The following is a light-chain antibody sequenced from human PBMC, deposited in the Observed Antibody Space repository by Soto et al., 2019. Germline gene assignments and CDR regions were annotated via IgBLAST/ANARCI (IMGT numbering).Light chain of an antibody. V-gene: IGKV3-15*01. J-gene: IGKJ2*01. CDR2: GAS. CDR1: QSVSSN. CDR3: QQYNKWPMYT. Sequence: EIVMTQSPATLSVSPGERATLSCRTSQSVSSNLAWHQQKPGQAPRLLIYGASTRATGVPARFSGSGSGTEFTLTISSLQSEDFAVYYCQQYNKWPMYTFGQGTKLEIK.